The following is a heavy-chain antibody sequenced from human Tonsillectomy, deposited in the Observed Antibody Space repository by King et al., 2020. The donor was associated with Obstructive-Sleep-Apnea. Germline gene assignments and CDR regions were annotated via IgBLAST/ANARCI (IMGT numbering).Heavy chain of an antibody. D-gene: IGHD6-19*01. Sequence: VQLVESGGGVVQPGRSLRLSCAASGFTFSSYAMHWVRQAPGKGLEGGAVISYDGSNKYYADSVKGRFTISRDNSKNTLYLQMNSLRAEDTAVYYCASHLSSGWHFEYWGQGTLVTVSS. CDR1: GFTFSSYA. CDR2: ISYDGSNK. V-gene: IGHV3-30*14. J-gene: IGHJ4*02. CDR3: ASHLSSGWHFEY.